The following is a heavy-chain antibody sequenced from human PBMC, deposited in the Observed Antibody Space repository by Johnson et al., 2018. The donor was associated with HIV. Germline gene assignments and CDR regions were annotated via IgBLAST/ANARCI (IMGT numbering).Heavy chain of an antibody. Sequence: QVQLVESGGGVVQPGGSLRLSCAASGFTFSSYGMHWVRQAPGKGLEWVAFIRYDGSNKYYADSVKGRFTISRDNSKNTLYLQMNSLRAEDTAVYYCAEDRRQSSWEVLDDAFDIWGQGTMVTVFS. CDR3: AEDRRQSSWEVLDDAFDI. CDR1: GFTFSSYG. J-gene: IGHJ3*02. V-gene: IGHV3-30*02. D-gene: IGHD1-26*01. CDR2: IRYDGSNK.